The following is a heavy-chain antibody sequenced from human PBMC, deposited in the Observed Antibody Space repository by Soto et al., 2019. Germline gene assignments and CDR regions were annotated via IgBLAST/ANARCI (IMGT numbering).Heavy chain of an antibody. CDR2: INPSVGNT. Sequence: ASVKVSCKASGYSFTAYYIHWVRQAPGQGLEWMGIINPSVGNTRYTQNFQGRVTMTRDTSTNSVYSELSSLRSDDTAVYYCAKSILTGLEYYYGMDVWGQGTTVTVS. D-gene: IGHD3-9*01. CDR1: GYSFTAYY. V-gene: IGHV1-46*01. J-gene: IGHJ6*02. CDR3: AKSILTGLEYYYGMDV.